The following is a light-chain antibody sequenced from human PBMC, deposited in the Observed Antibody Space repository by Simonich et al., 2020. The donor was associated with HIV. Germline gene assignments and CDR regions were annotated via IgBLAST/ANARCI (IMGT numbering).Light chain of an antibody. Sequence: EIVLTQSPATLSLSPGERATLSCVASQSVSSSYLAWYQQKPGLAPRLLIYDASSRATGIPDRFSGSGSGTDFTLTISSLEPEDFAVYYCQQRSNWPLTFGGGTKVEIK. J-gene: IGKJ4*01. CDR3: QQRSNWPLT. CDR2: DAS. CDR1: QSVSSSY. V-gene: IGKV3D-20*02.